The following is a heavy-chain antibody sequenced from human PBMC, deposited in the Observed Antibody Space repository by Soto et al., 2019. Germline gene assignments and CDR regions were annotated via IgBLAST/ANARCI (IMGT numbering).Heavy chain of an antibody. CDR2: ISYDGSNK. CDR1: GFTFSSYA. V-gene: IGHV3-30-3*01. J-gene: IGHJ4*02. CDR3: ARGEYKQLNY. Sequence: VQLVASGGGVVQPGRSLRLSCAASGFTFSSYAMHWVRQAPGKGLEWVAVISYDGSNKYYADSVKGRFTISRDNSKNTLYLQMNSLRAEDTAVYYCARGEYKQLNYWGQGTLVTVSS. D-gene: IGHD6-6*01.